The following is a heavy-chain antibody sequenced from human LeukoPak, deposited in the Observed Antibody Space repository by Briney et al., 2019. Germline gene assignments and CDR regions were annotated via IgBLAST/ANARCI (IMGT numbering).Heavy chain of an antibody. CDR1: GYSFTSYW. D-gene: IGHD1-26*01. CDR3: ARQGVGATGFADAFDI. V-gene: IGHV5-51*01. J-gene: IGHJ3*02. CDR2: IYPGDSDT. Sequence: GESLKISCKGSGYSFTSYWIGWVRQMPGKGLEWMGIIYPGDSDTRYSPSFQGQVTISADKSISTAYLQWSSLKASDTAMYYCARQGVGATGFADAFDIWGQGTMVTVSS.